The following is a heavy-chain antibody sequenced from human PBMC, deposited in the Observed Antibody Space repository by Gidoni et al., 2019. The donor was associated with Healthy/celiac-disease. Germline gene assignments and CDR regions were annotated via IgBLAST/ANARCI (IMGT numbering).Heavy chain of an antibody. D-gene: IGHD2-15*01. CDR1: GGSLSSGGYY. V-gene: IGHV4-31*03. CDR3: ARDWGYCSGGSCYHYYYGMDV. Sequence: QVQLQESGPGLVKPSQTLSLPCTVSGGSLSSGGYYWSWIRQHPGKGLEWIGYIYYSGSTYYNPSLKSRVTISVDTSKNQFSLKLSSVTAADTAVYYCARDWGYCSGGSCYHYYYGMDVWGQGTTVTVSS. J-gene: IGHJ6*02. CDR2: IYYSGST.